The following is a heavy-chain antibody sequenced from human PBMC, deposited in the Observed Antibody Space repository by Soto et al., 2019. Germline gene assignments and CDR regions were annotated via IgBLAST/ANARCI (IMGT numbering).Heavy chain of an antibody. CDR3: ARPTTGDILTGHNAFDI. CDR2: ISSSSSTI. CDR1: GFTFRSYS. V-gene: IGHV3-48*01. D-gene: IGHD3-9*01. Sequence: GSLRLSCAASGFTFRSYSKNWVRQAPGKGLEWVSYISSSSSTIYYADSAKGRFTISRDDAKNSLYLQMNSLRAEDTAVYYCARPTTGDILTGHNAFDIWGQGTMVTVSS. J-gene: IGHJ3*02.